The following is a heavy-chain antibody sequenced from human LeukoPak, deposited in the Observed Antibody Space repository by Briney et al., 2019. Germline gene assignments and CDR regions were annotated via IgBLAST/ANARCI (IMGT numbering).Heavy chain of an antibody. D-gene: IGHD6-19*01. CDR2: IYYSGST. V-gene: IGHV4-39*07. J-gene: IGHJ6*03. CDR1: GGSISSSSYS. CDR3: ARVSGIAVAGIRVRRVSYYYYYMDV. Sequence: SETLSLTCTVSGGSISSSSYSWGWIRQPPGKGLEWIGSIYYSGSTYYNPSLKSRVTISVDTSKTQCSLKLSSVTAADTAVYYCARVSGIAVAGIRVRRVSYYYYYMDVWGKGTTVTVSS.